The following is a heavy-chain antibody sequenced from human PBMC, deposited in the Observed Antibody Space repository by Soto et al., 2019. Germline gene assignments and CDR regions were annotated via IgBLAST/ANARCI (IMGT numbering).Heavy chain of an antibody. CDR2: IIPIFGTA. CDR3: ARGGLRIVPAAILGLYYYGMDV. CDR1: GGTFSSYA. D-gene: IGHD2-2*01. J-gene: IGHJ6*02. V-gene: IGHV1-69*13. Sequence: SVKVSCKASGGTFSSYAISRVRQAPGQGLEWMGGIIPIFGTANYAQKFQGRVTITADESTSTAYMELSSLRSEDTAVYYCARGGLRIVPAAILGLYYYGMDVWGQGTTVTVSS.